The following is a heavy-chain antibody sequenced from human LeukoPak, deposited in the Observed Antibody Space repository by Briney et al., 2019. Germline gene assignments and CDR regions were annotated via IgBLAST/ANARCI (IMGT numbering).Heavy chain of an antibody. CDR2: ISSSSSNM. J-gene: IGHJ4*02. CDR1: GFTFSSYS. CDR3: ASLSSSDWYGDY. V-gene: IGHV3-48*02. D-gene: IGHD6-19*01. Sequence: GGSLRLSCAASGFTFSSYSMNWVRQAPGKGLEWLSYISSSSSNMYYADSVKGRFTISRDSAENSLYLQMSSLGDDDTAVYYCASLSSSDWYGDYWGQGTLVTVSS.